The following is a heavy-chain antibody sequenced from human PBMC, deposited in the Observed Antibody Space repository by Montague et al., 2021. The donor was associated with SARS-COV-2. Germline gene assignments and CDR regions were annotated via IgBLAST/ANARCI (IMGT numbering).Heavy chain of an antibody. J-gene: IGHJ4*02. CDR1: GFTFSFYW. D-gene: IGHD6-13*01. Sequence: SLRLSCAASGFTFSFYWMSWVRQAPRKGLEWVANIKQDGSEKYYVDSVKGRFTISRDNAKNSLYLQMNSLRAEDTAVYYCARVPSSSWYFEYWGQGTLVTVSS. V-gene: IGHV3-7*01. CDR2: IKQDGSEK. CDR3: ARVPSSSWYFEY.